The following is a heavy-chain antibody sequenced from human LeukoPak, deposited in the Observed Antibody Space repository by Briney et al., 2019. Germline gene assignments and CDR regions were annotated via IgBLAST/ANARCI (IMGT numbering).Heavy chain of an antibody. CDR3: ATRPAGSTWYGVFDY. D-gene: IGHD6-13*01. V-gene: IGHV4-59*11. J-gene: IGHJ4*02. Sequence: PSETLSLTCSVSGGSINNHYWSWIRQPPGKGLEWIGYVFNGGNTNYNPSLKSRVTMSVDTSRDQFSLRLSSVTAADTAIYYCATRPAGSTWYGVFDYWSQGTLVTVSS. CDR2: VFNGGNT. CDR1: GGSINNHY.